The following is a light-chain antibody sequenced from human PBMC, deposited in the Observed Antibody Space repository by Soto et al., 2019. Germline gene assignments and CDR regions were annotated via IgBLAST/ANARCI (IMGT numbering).Light chain of an antibody. V-gene: IGKV1-39*01. Sequence: DIQMTQSPSSLSASLGDRVTITCRASQSISRHLNWYQQKPGKAPRLLIYAAYSLQSGVPSRFSGSGSGTDFILAITSLQPEDSATYYCQQTYNMPRTFGPGTKVD. CDR1: QSISRH. CDR2: AAY. CDR3: QQTYNMPRT. J-gene: IGKJ3*01.